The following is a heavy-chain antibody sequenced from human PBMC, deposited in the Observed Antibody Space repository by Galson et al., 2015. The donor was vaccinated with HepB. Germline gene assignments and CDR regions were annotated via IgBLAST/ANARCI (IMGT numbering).Heavy chain of an antibody. J-gene: IGHJ4*02. CDR2: IKQDGSEK. CDR3: VRVGSSWYSYLDS. V-gene: IGHV3-7*03. D-gene: IGHD6-13*01. Sequence: SLRLSCAASGFTFSTYWMTWVRQAPGKGLEWVANIKQDGSEKNYVDSVKGRFTISRDNAKNSLFLQMNSLRAEDTAVYYCVRVGSSWYSYLDSRGQGTLVTVSS. CDR1: GFTFSTYW.